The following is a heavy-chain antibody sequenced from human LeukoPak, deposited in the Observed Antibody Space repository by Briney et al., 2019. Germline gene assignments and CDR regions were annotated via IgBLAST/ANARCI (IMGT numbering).Heavy chain of an antibody. Sequence: GGSLRLSCAASGFXFSNYAMHWVRQAPGKGLEYVSGIDSNGGSTYYANSVKGRFTISRDNSKNTLYLQMGGLRAEDMAVYYCARVGLSYDYGDYWGQGTLVTVSS. CDR1: GFXFSNYA. D-gene: IGHD2-2*01. V-gene: IGHV3-64*01. CDR2: IDSNGGST. J-gene: IGHJ4*02. CDR3: ARVGLSYDYGDY.